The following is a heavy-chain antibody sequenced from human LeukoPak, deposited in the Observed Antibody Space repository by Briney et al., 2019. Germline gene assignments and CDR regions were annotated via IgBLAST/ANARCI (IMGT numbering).Heavy chain of an antibody. CDR1: GYTFTSYG. CDR3: ARGSVVGAPALNYALGARDYYYGMDV. V-gene: IGHV1-18*01. J-gene: IGHJ6*02. D-gene: IGHD1-26*01. Sequence: ASVKVSCKASGYTFTSYGISWVRQAPGQGLEWMGWISAYNGNTNYAQKLQGRVTMTTDTSTSTAYMELRSLRSDDTAVYYCARGSVVGAPALNYALGARDYYYGMDVWGQGTTVTVSS. CDR2: ISAYNGNT.